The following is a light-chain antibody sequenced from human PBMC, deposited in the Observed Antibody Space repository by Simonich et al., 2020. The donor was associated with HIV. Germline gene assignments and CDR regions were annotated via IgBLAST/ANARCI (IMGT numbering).Light chain of an antibody. CDR3: QHYNSYWALT. V-gene: IGKV1-5*03. CDR2: KAS. CDR1: QSISTW. J-gene: IGKJ4*01. Sequence: IQLTQSPSFLSASVGDRVTITCRASQSISTWLAWYQQKPGKAPKLLIYKASSLESGVPSRFSGSGSGTEFTLTISSLHPDDFATYYCQHYNSYWALTFGGGTKVDTK.